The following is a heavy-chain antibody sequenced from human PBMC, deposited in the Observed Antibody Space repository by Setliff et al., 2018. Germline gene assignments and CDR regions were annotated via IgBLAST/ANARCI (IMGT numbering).Heavy chain of an antibody. Sequence: GGSLRLSCAASGFTFSSYEMNWVRQAPGKGLEWVSYIGESGNNIHYADSVKGRFTISRDNAKNSLYLRMNSLRAEDTAVYYCALGGNQRQWLVSSKFDYWGQGTLVIVSS. CDR3: ALGGNQRQWLVSSKFDY. J-gene: IGHJ4*02. V-gene: IGHV3-48*03. CDR2: IGESGNNI. CDR1: GFTFSSYE. D-gene: IGHD6-19*01.